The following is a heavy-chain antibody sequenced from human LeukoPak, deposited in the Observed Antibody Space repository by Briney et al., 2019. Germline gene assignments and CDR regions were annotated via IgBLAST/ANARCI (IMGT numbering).Heavy chain of an antibody. J-gene: IGHJ3*02. CDR3: AREGNNMCAFDI. D-gene: IGHD2/OR15-2a*01. CDR1: GFTFSSYN. CDR2: ISVGGNYI. Sequence: GGSLRLSCAASGFTFSSYNFNWVRQAPGKGLQWVSSISVGGNYIYYADSVKGRFTISRDNTKNIMFLQMNSLRSDDTALYYCAREGNNMCAFDIRGQGTVVTVSS. V-gene: IGHV3-21*06.